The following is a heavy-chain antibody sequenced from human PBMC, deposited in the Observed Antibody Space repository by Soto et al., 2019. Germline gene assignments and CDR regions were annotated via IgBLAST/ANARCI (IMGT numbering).Heavy chain of an antibody. Sequence: EVQLVESGGGLVQPGGSLRLSCAVSGFTVSSHYMTWFRQATGKGLEWVSVVYTDGTTYYADSVKGQFPISRHNSKNMVYLQVHSLRADDTAVYYCARAPFNGHRCTWAFAFWGQGTLVTVSS. CDR1: GFTVSSHY. D-gene: IGHD2-15*01. V-gene: IGHV3-66*01. J-gene: IGHJ4*02. CDR2: VYTDGTT. CDR3: ARAPFNGHRCTWAFAF.